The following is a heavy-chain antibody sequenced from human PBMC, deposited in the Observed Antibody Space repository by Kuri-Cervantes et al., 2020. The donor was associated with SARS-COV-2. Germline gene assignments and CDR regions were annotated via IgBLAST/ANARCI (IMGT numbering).Heavy chain of an antibody. CDR2: ISHDGKNK. Sequence: GGSLRLSCAASGFNFSRTDMHWVRQAPGKGLEWEAVISHDGKNKKCIASGKGRFTISRDNSQNTLHLQMKSLRDEDTAIYYCAKDRAGVHDFWGQGTLVTVSS. V-gene: IGHV3-30*18. CDR3: AKDRAGVHDF. CDR1: GFNFSRTD. D-gene: IGHD2-21*01. J-gene: IGHJ4*02.